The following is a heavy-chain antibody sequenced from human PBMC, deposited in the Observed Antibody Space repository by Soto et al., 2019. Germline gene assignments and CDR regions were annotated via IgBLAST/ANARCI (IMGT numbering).Heavy chain of an antibody. CDR1: GFTFSDHY. V-gene: IGHV3-72*01. CDR2: TRNKANSYTT. J-gene: IGHJ4*02. CDR3: ATGSGYCSGGSCYYYFDY. D-gene: IGHD2-15*01. Sequence: GGSLRLSCAASGFTFSDHYMDWVRQAPGKGLEWVGRTRNKANSYTTEYAASVKGRFTISRDDSKNSLYLQMNSLKTEDTAVYYCATGSGYCSGGSCYYYFDYWGQGTLVTVSS.